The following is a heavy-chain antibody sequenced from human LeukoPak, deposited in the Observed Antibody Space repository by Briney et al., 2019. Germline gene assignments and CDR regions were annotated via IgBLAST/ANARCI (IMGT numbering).Heavy chain of an antibody. Sequence: GGSLRLSCAASGFTFSSYWMSWVRQAPGKGLEWVANIKQDGSEKYYVDSVKGRFTISRDNAKNSLYLQMNSLRAEDTAVYYCARARRGSSGWYDYWGQGTLVTVSS. V-gene: IGHV3-7*01. CDR3: ARARRGSSGWYDY. CDR1: GFTFSSYW. J-gene: IGHJ4*02. CDR2: IKQDGSEK. D-gene: IGHD6-19*01.